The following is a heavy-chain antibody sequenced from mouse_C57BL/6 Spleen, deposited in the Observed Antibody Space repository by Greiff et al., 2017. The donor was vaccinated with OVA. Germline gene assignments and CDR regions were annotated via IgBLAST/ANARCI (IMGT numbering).Heavy chain of an antibody. Sequence: EVKLQESGGGLVQPGGSLKLSCAASGFTFSDYGMAWVRQAPRKGPEWVAFISNLAYSIYYADTVTGRFTISRENAKNTLYLEMSSLRSEDTAMYYCARLAGYYAMDYWGQGTSVTVSS. CDR3: ARLAGYYAMDY. V-gene: IGHV5-15*01. CDR2: ISNLAYSI. D-gene: IGHD3-3*01. CDR1: GFTFSDYG. J-gene: IGHJ4*01.